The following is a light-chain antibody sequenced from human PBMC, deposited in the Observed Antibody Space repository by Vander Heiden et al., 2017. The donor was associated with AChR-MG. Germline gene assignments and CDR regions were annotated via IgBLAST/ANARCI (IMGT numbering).Light chain of an antibody. V-gene: IGKV1-39*01. CDR1: QRINNY. CDR2: TAS. CDR3: QQRDMTPLT. Sequence: DIQMTQSPSSLSASVGDRVTITCRASQRINNYLHWYQQKPGKAPKLLIYTASSLQSGVPSRFSGSGSGTDFTLTISRLQPEDFATYYCQQRDMTPLTFDGGTKVEIK. J-gene: IGKJ4*01.